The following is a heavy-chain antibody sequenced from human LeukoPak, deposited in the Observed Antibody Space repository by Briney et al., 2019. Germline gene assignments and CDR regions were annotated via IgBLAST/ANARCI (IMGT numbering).Heavy chain of an antibody. Sequence: ASVKVSCKASGYTFTSYDINWVRQATGQGLEWMGWMNPNRGNTGYAQKFQGRVTMTRNTSISTAYMELSSLRSEDTAVYYCARPGSGGDGFDYWGQGTLVTVSS. CDR3: ARPGSGGDGFDY. CDR2: MNPNRGNT. J-gene: IGHJ4*02. CDR1: GYTFTSYD. V-gene: IGHV1-8*01. D-gene: IGHD2-21*02.